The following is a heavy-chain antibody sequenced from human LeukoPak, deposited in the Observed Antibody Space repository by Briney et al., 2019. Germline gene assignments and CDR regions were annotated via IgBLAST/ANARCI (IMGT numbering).Heavy chain of an antibody. D-gene: IGHD6-13*01. CDR1: GFTFSNYV. CDR3: AKDHGGIAI. Sequence: GGSLRLSCAASGFTFSNYVMHWVRQVPGKGLEWVAVISHDGSAQFHADSVKGRFTISRDNSKNTLYLQMNSLRAEDTAVYYCAKDHGGIAIWGQGTMVTVSS. J-gene: IGHJ3*02. CDR2: ISHDGSAQ. V-gene: IGHV3-30*18.